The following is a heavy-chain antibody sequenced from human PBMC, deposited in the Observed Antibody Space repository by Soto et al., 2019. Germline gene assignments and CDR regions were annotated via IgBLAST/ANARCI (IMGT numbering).Heavy chain of an antibody. CDR2: IYSGGRT. CDR1: GFTVSSSY. J-gene: IGHJ4*02. Sequence: EVQLVESGGGLIQPGGSLGLSCAVSGFTVSSSYMGWVRQAPGKGLEWVSVIYSGGRTYYADSVRDRFTISRDNYKNTXXXXXXXXXXXXXXXXXXXXXXXXXXXXXXEFWGQGTLVTVSS. CDR3: XXXXXXXXXXXXEF. V-gene: IGHV3-53*01.